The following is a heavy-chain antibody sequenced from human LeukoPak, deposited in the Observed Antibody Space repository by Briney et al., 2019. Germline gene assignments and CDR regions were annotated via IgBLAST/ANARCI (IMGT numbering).Heavy chain of an antibody. Sequence: ASVKVSCKASGYTFTGYYMHWVRQAPGQGLEWMGRINPNSGGTNYAQKFQGRVTMTRDTSASTAYMELSSLRSEDTAVYYCARRITMVRKRTDAFDIWGQGTMVTVSS. CDR1: GYTFTGYY. D-gene: IGHD3-10*01. J-gene: IGHJ3*02. V-gene: IGHV1-2*06. CDR2: INPNSGGT. CDR3: ARRITMVRKRTDAFDI.